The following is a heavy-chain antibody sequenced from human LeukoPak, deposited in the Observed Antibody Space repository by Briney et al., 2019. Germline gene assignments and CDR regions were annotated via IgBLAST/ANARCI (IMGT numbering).Heavy chain of an antibody. J-gene: IGHJ6*02. D-gene: IGHD4-23*01. V-gene: IGHV1-69*04. Sequence: GASVKVSCKASGYSFTSYAISWVRQAPGQGLEWMGRIIPIFGIANYAQKFQGRVTITADKSTSTAYMELSSLRSEDTAVYYCARGTTVVEAYGMDVWGQGTTVTVSS. CDR3: ARGTTVVEAYGMDV. CDR2: IIPIFGIA. CDR1: GYSFTSYA.